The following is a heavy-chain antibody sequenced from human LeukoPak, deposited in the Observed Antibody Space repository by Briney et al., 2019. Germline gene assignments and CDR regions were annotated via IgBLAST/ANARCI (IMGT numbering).Heavy chain of an antibody. Sequence: SETLSLTCTVSGGSISSYYWSWIRQSPGKGLEWIGYIYYSGSTNYNPSLKSRVTISVDTSKNQFSLKLSSVTAADTAVYYCARDSTYSGSDHDAFDIWGQGTMVTVSS. CDR3: ARDSTYSGSDHDAFDI. CDR2: IYYSGST. J-gene: IGHJ3*02. V-gene: IGHV4-59*01. CDR1: GGSISSYY. D-gene: IGHD1-26*01.